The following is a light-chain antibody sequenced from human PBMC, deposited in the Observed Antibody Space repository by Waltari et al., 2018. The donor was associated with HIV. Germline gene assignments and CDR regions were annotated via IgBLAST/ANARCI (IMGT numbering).Light chain of an antibody. CDR2: NNY. CDR3: AAWDDSLNGVV. V-gene: IGLV1-44*01. Sequence: QSVLTQTPSASGTPGQRVTISCSGSSSNIGSTTVNWYQQLPGTAPKLPIYNNYQRPSGVPDRFSGSKSGTSASLAISGLQSEDEADYYCAAWDDSLNGVVFGGGTKLTVL. J-gene: IGLJ2*01. CDR1: SSNIGSTT.